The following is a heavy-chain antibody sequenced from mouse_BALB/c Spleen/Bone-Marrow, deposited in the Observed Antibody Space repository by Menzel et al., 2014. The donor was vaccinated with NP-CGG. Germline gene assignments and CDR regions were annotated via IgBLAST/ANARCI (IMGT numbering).Heavy chain of an antibody. V-gene: IGHV5-6*01. CDR3: ALNWDSAY. CDR1: GFTFSSYG. CDR2: ISNGGTYT. D-gene: IGHD4-1*02. J-gene: IGHJ3*01. Sequence: EVQLQQSGGDLVKPGGSLKLSCAASGFTFSSYGMSWVRRTPDKRLEWVATISNGGTYTYYPDSVKGRFTISRDNAKNTLYLQMSSLKSEDTAMYYCALNWDSAYWGQGTLVTVSA.